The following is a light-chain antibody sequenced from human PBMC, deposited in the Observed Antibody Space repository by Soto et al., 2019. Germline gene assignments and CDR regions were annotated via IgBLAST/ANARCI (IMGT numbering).Light chain of an antibody. CDR1: SSNIGAGYD. J-gene: IGLJ2*01. CDR3: QSYDSSLRVL. CDR2: VNI. Sequence: QSVLTQPPSVSGAPGQRVTISCTGDSSNIGAGYDVHWYQQLPGTAPKLLIYVNINRPSGVPDRFSASRSDSSASLAITGLQAEDEADYYCQSYDSSLRVLFGGGTKLTGL. V-gene: IGLV1-40*01.